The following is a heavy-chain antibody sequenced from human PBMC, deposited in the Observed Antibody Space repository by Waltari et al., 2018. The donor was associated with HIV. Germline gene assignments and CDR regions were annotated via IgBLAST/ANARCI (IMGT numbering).Heavy chain of an antibody. Sequence: QVQLQQWGAGLLKPSETLSLTCAVYGGSFSGYYWTWTRQPPGQGLEWIGEISHSGSTNYNPSLKSRVTISLDTSKNQFSLKLSSVTAADTAVYYCARSWSGSGSYYKRIGWFDPWGQGTLVTVSS. CDR1: GGSFSGYY. J-gene: IGHJ5*02. V-gene: IGHV4-34*01. CDR2: ISHSGST. CDR3: ARSWSGSGSYYKRIGWFDP. D-gene: IGHD3-10*01.